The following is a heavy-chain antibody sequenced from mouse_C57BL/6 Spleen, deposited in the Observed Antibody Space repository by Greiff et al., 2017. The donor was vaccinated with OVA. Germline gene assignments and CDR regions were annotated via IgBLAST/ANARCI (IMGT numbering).Heavy chain of an antibody. D-gene: IGHD1-1*01. CDR2: INPNNGGN. CDR1: GYTFTDYN. V-gene: IGHV1-22*01. J-gene: IGHJ4*01. CDR3: GSYDVLLRCMDY. Sequence: VQLKESGPELVKPGASVKMSCKASGYTFTDYNMHWVKQSHGKSLEWIGYINPNNGGNSYNQKFKGKATLTVNKSSSTAYMELRSLTSEDSAVSYCGSYDVLLRCMDYWGQGTSVTVSS.